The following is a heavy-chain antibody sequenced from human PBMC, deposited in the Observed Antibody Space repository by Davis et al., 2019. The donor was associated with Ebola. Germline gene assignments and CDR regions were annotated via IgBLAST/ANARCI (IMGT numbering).Heavy chain of an antibody. CDR3: ARIGPGGWYIDY. V-gene: IGHV3-23*01. CDR2: ISGSGGST. D-gene: IGHD6-19*01. CDR1: GFTFSSYA. J-gene: IGHJ4*02. Sequence: GEPLKISCAASGFTFSSYAMSWVRQAPGKGLEWVSAISGSGGSTYYADSVKGRFTISRDNSKNTLYLQMNSLRAEDTAVYYCARIGPGGWYIDYWGQGTLVTVSS.